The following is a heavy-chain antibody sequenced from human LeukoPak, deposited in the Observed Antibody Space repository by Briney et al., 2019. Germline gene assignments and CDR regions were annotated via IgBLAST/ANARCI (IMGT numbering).Heavy chain of an antibody. J-gene: IGHJ4*02. CDR1: GFTFSSYA. V-gene: IGHV3-23*01. CDR3: AKSTTTVTPYYFDY. D-gene: IGHD4-17*01. CDR2: LGGSGRSI. Sequence: PGGSLRLSCAASGFTFSSYAMSWVRQAPGKGLEWVSALGGSGRSIHYADSMKGRFTISRDNSKNTLYLQMNSLRAEDTAVYYCAKSTTTVTPYYFDYWGQGNLVTVSS.